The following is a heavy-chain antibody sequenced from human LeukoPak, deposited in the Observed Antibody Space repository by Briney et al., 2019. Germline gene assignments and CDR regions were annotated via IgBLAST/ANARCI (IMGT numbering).Heavy chain of an antibody. D-gene: IGHD6-19*01. CDR1: GRPITEYY. CDR3: ARDRGSTGYYYLDS. J-gene: IGHJ4*02. Sequence: PSETLSLTCSVSGRPITEYYWSWIRQPPGKGLEWIGYIYHTGSTNYSPSLQSRVTMSVDASRNQFSQKLVSVTAADAAVYYCARDRGSTGYYYLDSWGQGILVTVSS. V-gene: IGHV4-59*01. CDR2: IYHTGST.